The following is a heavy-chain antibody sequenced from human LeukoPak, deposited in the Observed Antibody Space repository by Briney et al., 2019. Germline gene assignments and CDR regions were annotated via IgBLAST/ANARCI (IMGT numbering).Heavy chain of an antibody. CDR3: AGDARLDILTGYSVSDY. V-gene: IGHV4-39*07. CDR1: GGSISSSSYY. Sequence: PSETLSLTCTVSGGSISSSSYYWGWIRQPPGKGLEWIGSIYYSGNTYYNPSLKSRVTISVDTSKSQFSLKLSSVTAADTAVYYCAGDARLDILTGYSVSDYWGQGTLVTVSS. CDR2: IYYSGNT. J-gene: IGHJ4*02. D-gene: IGHD3-9*01.